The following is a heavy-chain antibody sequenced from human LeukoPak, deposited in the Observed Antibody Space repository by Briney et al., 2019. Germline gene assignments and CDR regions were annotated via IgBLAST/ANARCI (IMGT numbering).Heavy chain of an antibody. Sequence: GGSLRLSCAASGLTFSSCGMHWVRQAPGKGLEWVAFVWSDGSKKYYADSVRGRFTISRDNSKNTLYLQMNSLRVEDTAVYYCAKDRRNYYMDVWGKGTTVTISS. D-gene: IGHD2/OR15-2a*01. CDR2: VWSDGSKK. V-gene: IGHV3-30*02. CDR3: AKDRRNYYMDV. CDR1: GLTFSSCG. J-gene: IGHJ6*03.